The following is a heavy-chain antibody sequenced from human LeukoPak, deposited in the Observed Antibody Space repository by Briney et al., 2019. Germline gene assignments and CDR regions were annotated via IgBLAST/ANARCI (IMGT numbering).Heavy chain of an antibody. CDR3: ARGSSNTGFAY. CDR1: EFIFSNYW. CDR2: IKQDASGT. V-gene: IGHV3-7*01. Sequence: PGGSLRLSCAGSEFIFSNYWMSWVRQAPGKGLEWVDNIKQDASGTYYVDSVKGRFTISRDNAKNSLYLQMNSLRAEDTAIYYCARGSSNTGFAYWGQGTLVTVSS. J-gene: IGHJ4*02. D-gene: IGHD1-14*01.